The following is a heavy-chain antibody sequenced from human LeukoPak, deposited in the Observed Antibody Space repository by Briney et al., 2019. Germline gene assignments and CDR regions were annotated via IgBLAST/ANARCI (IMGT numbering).Heavy chain of an antibody. CDR2: IYHSGST. CDR1: GGSISSSNW. J-gene: IGHJ4*02. D-gene: IGHD3-3*01. Sequence: SGTLSLTCAVSGGSISSSNWWSWVRQPPGKGLEWIGEIYHSGSTNYNPSLKSRVTISVDKSKNQFSLKLSSVTAADTAVYYWAGRSYYDFWSGYYDPGYWGQGTLVTVSS. V-gene: IGHV4-4*02. CDR3: AGRSYYDFWSGYYDPGY.